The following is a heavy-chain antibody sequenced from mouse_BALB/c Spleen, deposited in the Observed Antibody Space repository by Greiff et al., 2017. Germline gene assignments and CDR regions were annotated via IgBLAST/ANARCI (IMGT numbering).Heavy chain of an antibody. D-gene: IGHD2-10*02. CDR2: IDPANGNT. V-gene: IGHV14-3*02. CDR3: ARSGYGNYPFAY. CDR1: GFNIKDTY. Sequence: EVQRVESGAELVKPGASVKLSCTASGFNIKDTYMHWVKQRPEQGLEWIGRIDPANGNTKYDPKFQGKATITADTSSNTAYLQLSSLTSEDTAVYYCARSGYGNYPFAYWGQGTLVTVSA. J-gene: IGHJ3*01.